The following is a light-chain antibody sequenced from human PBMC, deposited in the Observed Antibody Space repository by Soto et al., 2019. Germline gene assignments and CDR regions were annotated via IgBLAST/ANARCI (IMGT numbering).Light chain of an antibody. CDR2: AAS. CDR1: QSISSY. CDR3: KQYNSYS. Sequence: DIQMTQSPSSLSASVGDRVTITCRASQSISSYLNWYQQKPGKAPKLLIYAASSLQSGVPSRFSGSGSGTDFTLTISSLQPEDFATYYCKQYNSYSVGQGTKVDIK. V-gene: IGKV1-39*01. J-gene: IGKJ1*01.